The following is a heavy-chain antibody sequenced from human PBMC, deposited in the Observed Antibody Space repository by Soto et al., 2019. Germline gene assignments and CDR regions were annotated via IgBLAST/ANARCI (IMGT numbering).Heavy chain of an antibody. J-gene: IGHJ4*02. V-gene: IGHV3-30*18. D-gene: IGHD6-19*01. CDR2: ISHDGNNA. Sequence: QVQLVESGGGVVQPGKSLRLSCAATGFIFRSYGVHWVRQAPGKGLEWVALISHDGNNAYYADAVNGRFTISRDNAKNTVSLQMNSLRAEDTAVYYCAKQGIEVAGTDYFDYWGRGALVTVAS. CDR1: GFIFRSYG. CDR3: AKQGIEVAGTDYFDY.